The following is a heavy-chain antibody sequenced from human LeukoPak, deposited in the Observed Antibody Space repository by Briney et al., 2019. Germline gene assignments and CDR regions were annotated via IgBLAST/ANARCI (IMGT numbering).Heavy chain of an antibody. CDR1: GGTFSSYA. Sequence: ASVKVSCKASGGTFSSYAISWVRQAPGQGLEWMGGIIPIFGTANYAQKFQGRVTITADKSTSTAYMELSSLRSEDMAVYYCARGEYEWELLQGPDYWGQGTLVTVSS. CDR3: ARGEYEWELLQGPDY. V-gene: IGHV1-69*06. D-gene: IGHD1-26*01. CDR2: IIPIFGTA. J-gene: IGHJ4*02.